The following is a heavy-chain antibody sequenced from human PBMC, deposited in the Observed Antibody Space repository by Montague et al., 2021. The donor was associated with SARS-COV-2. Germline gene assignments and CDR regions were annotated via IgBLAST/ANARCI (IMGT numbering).Heavy chain of an antibody. CDR2: VIHSGKT. D-gene: IGHD7-27*01. Sequence: SETLSLTCAVYGASFSGYHWTWIRQSPGRGLGWIGEVIHSGKTSSNPSLQRRLPMSVDTYKTQSSLRLRSVTAAGTAVDFCAKGSHIYETRGIRTGWFDPWGQGTLVTVPS. CDR3: AKGSHIYETRGIRTGWFDP. V-gene: IGHV4-34*01. CDR1: GASFSGYH. J-gene: IGHJ5*02.